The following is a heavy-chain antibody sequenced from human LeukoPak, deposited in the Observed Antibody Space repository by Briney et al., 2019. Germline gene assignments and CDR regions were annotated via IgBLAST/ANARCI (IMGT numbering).Heavy chain of an antibody. Sequence: SETLSLTCTVSGGSISSYYWSWIRQPPGKGLEWIGYIHYSGSTNYNPSLKSRVTISVDTSKNQFSLKLSSVTAADTAVYYCAGSIGGYYYGMDVWGQGTTVTVSS. J-gene: IGHJ6*02. CDR3: AGSIGGYYYGMDV. CDR2: IHYSGST. CDR1: GGSISSYY. D-gene: IGHD3-16*01. V-gene: IGHV4-59*01.